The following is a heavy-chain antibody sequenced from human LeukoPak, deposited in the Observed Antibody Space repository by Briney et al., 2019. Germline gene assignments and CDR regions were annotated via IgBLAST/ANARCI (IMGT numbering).Heavy chain of an antibody. V-gene: IGHV4-31*03. D-gene: IGHD6-13*01. J-gene: IGHJ5*02. CDR3: ARFVERGIAAAGTARAYNWFDP. CDR2: IYYSGST. CDR1: GGSISSGGYY. Sequence: SETLSLTRTVSGGSISSGGYYWSWIRQHPGKGLEWIGYIYYSGSTYYNLSLKSRVTISVDTSKNQFSLKLSSVTAADTAVYYCARFVERGIAAAGTARAYNWFDPWGQGTLVTVSS.